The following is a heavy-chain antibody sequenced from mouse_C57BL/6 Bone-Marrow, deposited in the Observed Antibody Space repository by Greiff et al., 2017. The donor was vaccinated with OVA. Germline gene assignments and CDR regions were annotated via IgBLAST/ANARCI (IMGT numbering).Heavy chain of an antibody. V-gene: IGHV6-6*01. CDR2: IRNKANNHAT. Sequence: EVMLVESGGGLVQPGGSMKLSCAASGFTFSDAWMDWVRQSPEKGLEWVAEIRNKANNHATYYAESVKGRFTISRDDSKSSVYLQMNSLRAEDTGIYYCTRPNYYGSSPYAMDYWGQGTSVTVSS. CDR3: TRPNYYGSSPYAMDY. J-gene: IGHJ4*01. CDR1: GFTFSDAW. D-gene: IGHD1-1*01.